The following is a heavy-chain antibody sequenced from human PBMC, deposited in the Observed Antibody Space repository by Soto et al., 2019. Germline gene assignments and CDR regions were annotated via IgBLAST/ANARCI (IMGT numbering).Heavy chain of an antibody. J-gene: IGHJ4*02. D-gene: IGHD3-10*01. CDR1: GYTFTSYG. Sequence: ASVKASCKASGYTFTSYGISWVRQAPGPGLEWMGWISAYNGNTNYAQKLQGRVTMATDTSTSTAYMELRSLRSDDTAVYYCARDYGLLWFGEPSAGDWGQGTLVTVSS. CDR2: ISAYNGNT. V-gene: IGHV1-18*01. CDR3: ARDYGLLWFGEPSAGD.